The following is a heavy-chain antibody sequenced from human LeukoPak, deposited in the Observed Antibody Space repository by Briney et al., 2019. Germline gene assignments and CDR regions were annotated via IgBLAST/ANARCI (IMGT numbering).Heavy chain of an antibody. CDR1: GGSISSYY. D-gene: IGHD2-2*01. CDR3: ARLNVVPAYYFDY. V-gene: IGHV4-59*08. Sequence: KPSETLSLTCTVSGGSISSYYWSWIRQPPGKGLEWIGYIYYSGSTNYNPSLKSRVTISVDTSKNQFSLKLSSVTAADTAVYYCARLNVVPAYYFDYWGQGTLVPVSS. CDR2: IYYSGST. J-gene: IGHJ4*02.